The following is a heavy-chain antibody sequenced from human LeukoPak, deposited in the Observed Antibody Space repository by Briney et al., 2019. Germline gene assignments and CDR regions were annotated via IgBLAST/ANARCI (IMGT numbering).Heavy chain of an antibody. CDR3: AKAASGRCIGAICYALEY. D-gene: IGHD2-15*01. J-gene: IGHJ4*02. Sequence: QPGGSLILSCAASGFTFSTYAMSWVRRAPGKGLEGVSAISGYDPGTYHADSVKGRFTISRDNSKNTLYPQMNSLRVEDTAIYFCAKAASGRCIGAICYALEYWGQGILVTVSS. CDR1: GFTFSTYA. V-gene: IGHV3-23*01. CDR2: ISGYDPGT.